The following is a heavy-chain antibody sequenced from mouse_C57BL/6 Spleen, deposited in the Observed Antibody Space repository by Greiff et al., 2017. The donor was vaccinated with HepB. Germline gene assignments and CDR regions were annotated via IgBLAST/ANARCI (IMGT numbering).Heavy chain of an antibody. D-gene: IGHD2-4*01. CDR3: ARERVSDDYTWFAY. J-gene: IGHJ3*01. CDR1: GYTFTSYW. Sequence: VKLMESGAELAKPGASVKLSCKASGYTFTSYWMHWVKQRPGQGLEWIGYINPSSGYTKYNQKFKDKATLTAVKSSSTAYMQLSSLTYEDSAVYYCARERVSDDYTWFAYWGQGTLVTVSA. CDR2: INPSSGYT. V-gene: IGHV1-7*01.